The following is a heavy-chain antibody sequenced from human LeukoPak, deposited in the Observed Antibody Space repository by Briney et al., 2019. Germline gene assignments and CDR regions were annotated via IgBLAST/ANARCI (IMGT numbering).Heavy chain of an antibody. CDR3: ARARSRGGYGYYYYYYYMDV. Sequence: SETLSLTCTVSGYSISSGYYWGWIRQPPGKGLEWIGSIYHSGSTYYNPSLKSRVTISVDTSKNQFSLKLSSVTAADTAVYYCARARSRGGYGYYYYYYYMDVWGKGTTVTVSS. D-gene: IGHD6-13*01. V-gene: IGHV4-38-2*02. J-gene: IGHJ6*03. CDR2: IYHSGST. CDR1: GYSISSGYY.